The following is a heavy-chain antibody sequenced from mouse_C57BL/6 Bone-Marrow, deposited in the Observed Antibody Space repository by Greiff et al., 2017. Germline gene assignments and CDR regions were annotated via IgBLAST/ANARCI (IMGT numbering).Heavy chain of an antibody. CDR2: IWTGGGT. D-gene: IGHD2-4*01. CDR1: GFSLTSYA. CDR3: ARGDYDGAY. J-gene: IGHJ3*01. Sequence: VQGVESGPGLVAPSQSLSITCTVSGFSLTSYAISWVRQPPGKGLEWLGVIWTGGGTNYNSALKSRLSISKDNSKSQVFLKMNNLQTDDTARYCCARGDYDGAYWGQGTLVTVSA. V-gene: IGHV2-9-1*01.